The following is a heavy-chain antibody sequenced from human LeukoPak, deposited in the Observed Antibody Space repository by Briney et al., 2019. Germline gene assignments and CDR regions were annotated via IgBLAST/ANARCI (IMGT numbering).Heavy chain of an antibody. J-gene: IGHJ4*02. CDR2: ISSNGGST. Sequence: GGSLRLSCAASGFTFSSYAMHWVRQAPGKGLEYVSAISSNGGSTYYANSVKGRFTISRDNSKNTLYLQMGSLRAEDMAVYYCARGLVGDGYNLDYWGQGTLVTVSS. V-gene: IGHV3-64*01. CDR1: GFTFSSYA. CDR3: ARGLVGDGYNLDY. D-gene: IGHD5-24*01.